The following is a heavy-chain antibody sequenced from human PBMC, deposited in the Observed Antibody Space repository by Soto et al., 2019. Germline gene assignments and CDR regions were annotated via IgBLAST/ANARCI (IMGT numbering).Heavy chain of an antibody. D-gene: IGHD3-3*01. V-gene: IGHV4-59*01. CDR3: ARGYYDFWSGYPYYYYYMDV. CDR2: IYYSGST. J-gene: IGHJ6*03. Sequence: SETLSLTCTVSGGSISSYYWSWIRQPPGKGLEWIGYIYYSGSTNYNPSLKSRVTISVDTSKNQFSLKLSSVTAADTAVYYCARGYYDFWSGYPYYYYYMDVWGKGTTVTVSS. CDR1: GGSISSYY.